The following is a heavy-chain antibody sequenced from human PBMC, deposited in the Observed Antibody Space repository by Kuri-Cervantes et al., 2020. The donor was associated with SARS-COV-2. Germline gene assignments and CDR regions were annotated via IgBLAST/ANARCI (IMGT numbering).Heavy chain of an antibody. CDR2: MNPDTGNA. J-gene: IGHJ4*02. V-gene: IGHV1-8*02. Sequence: ASVKVSCKASGYTFTNNDVNWLRQASGQGLEWMGWMNPDTGNAGYAQKFQGRVTMTRITSISTAYMELSSLTSEDTAIYYCYCAPKEGFDSWGQGTLVTVSS. D-gene: IGHD2-21*01. CDR3: YCAPKEGFDS. CDR1: GYTFTNND.